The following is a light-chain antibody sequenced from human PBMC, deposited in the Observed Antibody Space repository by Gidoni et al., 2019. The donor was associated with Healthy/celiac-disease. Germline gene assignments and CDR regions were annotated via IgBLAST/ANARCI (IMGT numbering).Light chain of an antibody. CDR1: QSISSY. J-gene: IGKJ2*01. Sequence: DIQMTPSPSSLSASVGDRVTITCRASQSISSYLNWYQQKPGKAPKLLIYAASSLQSGVPSRFSGSGSGTDFTLTISSLQPEDVATYYCQQSYSTPPTFXQXTKLEIK. V-gene: IGKV1-39*01. CDR2: AAS. CDR3: QQSYSTPPT.